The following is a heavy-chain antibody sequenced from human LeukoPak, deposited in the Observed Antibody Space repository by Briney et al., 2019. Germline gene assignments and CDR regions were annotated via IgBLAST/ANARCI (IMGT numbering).Heavy chain of an antibody. V-gene: IGHV1-46*01. D-gene: IGHD3-10*01. J-gene: IGHJ6*02. Sequence: ASVKVSCKASGYTFTSYYMHWVRQAPGQGLEWMGIINPSGGSTSYAQKFQGRVTMTRDTSTSTVYMELSSLRSEDTAVYCCARDRGGLMVRYYYGMDVWGQGTTVTVSS. CDR3: ARDRGGLMVRYYYGMDV. CDR1: GYTFTSYY. CDR2: INPSGGST.